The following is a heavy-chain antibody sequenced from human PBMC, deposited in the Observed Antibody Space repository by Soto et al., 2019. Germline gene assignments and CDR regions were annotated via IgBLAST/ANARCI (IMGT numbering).Heavy chain of an antibody. D-gene: IGHD3-10*01. Sequence: SETLSLTCTVSGVSLSGSNCYWGWVRQPPGKGLEAIGNVHHSGTTYYSLSLMSRVTISVDTSRDQISLRLSSVTAADTAVYFCARLLTPAFGRDYFDYWGQGILVTVSS. V-gene: IGHV4-39*01. CDR1: GVSLSGSNCY. J-gene: IGHJ4*02. CDR2: VHHSGTT. CDR3: ARLLTPAFGRDYFDY.